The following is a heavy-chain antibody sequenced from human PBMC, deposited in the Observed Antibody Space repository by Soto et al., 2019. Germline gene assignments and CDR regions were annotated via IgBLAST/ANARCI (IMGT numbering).Heavy chain of an antibody. Sequence: QVQLVQSGAEVKKPGSSVKVSCKASGGTFSSYTISGVRQAPGQGLEWMGRIIPILGIANYAQKFQGRVTITADKSTSTAYMELSSLRSEDTAVYYCATIVGATWFDPWGQGTLVTVSS. V-gene: IGHV1-69*02. J-gene: IGHJ5*02. CDR3: ATIVGATWFDP. CDR2: IIPILGIA. D-gene: IGHD1-26*01. CDR1: GGTFSSYT.